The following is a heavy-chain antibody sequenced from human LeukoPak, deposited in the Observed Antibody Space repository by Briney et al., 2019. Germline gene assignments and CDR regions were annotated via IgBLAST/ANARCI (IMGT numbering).Heavy chain of an antibody. V-gene: IGHV3-23*01. Sequence: GSLRLSCAASGFAFSSYAMSWVRPAPGKGLEWGSGVRGSGGSTYYADSVKGRVTISRDNSKNTLYLQMNSLRAEDTALYYCAKDQNSGSYLGRFDYWGQGTLVTVSS. J-gene: IGHJ4*02. CDR1: GFAFSSYA. CDR3: AKDQNSGSYLGRFDY. D-gene: IGHD1-26*01. CDR2: VRGSGGST.